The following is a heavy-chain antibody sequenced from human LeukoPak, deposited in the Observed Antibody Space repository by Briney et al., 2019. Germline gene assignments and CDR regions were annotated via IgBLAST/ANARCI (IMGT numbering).Heavy chain of an antibody. CDR1: GYSISSGYY. CDR2: IYHSGST. D-gene: IGHD6-13*01. CDR3: ARQGRSSSSEPFDI. Sequence: SETLSLTCAVSGYSISSGYYWGWIRQPPGKGLEWIGCIYHSGSTYYNPSLKSRVTISVDTSKNQFSLKLSSVTAADTAVYYCARQGRSSSSEPFDIWGQGTMVTVSS. J-gene: IGHJ3*02. V-gene: IGHV4-38-2*01.